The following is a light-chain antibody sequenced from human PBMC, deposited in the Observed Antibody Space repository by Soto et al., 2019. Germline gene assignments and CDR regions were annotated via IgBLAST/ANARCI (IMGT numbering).Light chain of an antibody. CDR3: QHYNSYSEA. CDR2: KAS. V-gene: IGKV1-5*03. J-gene: IGKJ1*01. CDR1: QNIKTW. Sequence: DIQMTQSPSTLSASVGDRVTITCRASQNIKTWLAWYQQKPGKAPKLLTYKASALESGVPSRFSGSGSGTEFTLTISSLQPDDFATYYCQHYNSYSEAFGQGTKVDNK.